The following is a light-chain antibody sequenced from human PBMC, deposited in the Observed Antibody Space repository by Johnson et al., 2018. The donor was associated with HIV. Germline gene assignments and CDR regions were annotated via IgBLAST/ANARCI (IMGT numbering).Light chain of an antibody. CDR1: SSNIGNNY. Sequence: QSALTQPPSVSAAPGQKVTISCSGSSSNIGNNYVSWYQQLPGTAPKLLIYDNTKRPSGIPDRFSGSKSGTSATLGITGLQTGDEAEYYCGTWDNSLSAFVFGSGTKVAVL. V-gene: IGLV1-51*01. CDR3: GTWDNSLSAFV. J-gene: IGLJ1*01. CDR2: DNT.